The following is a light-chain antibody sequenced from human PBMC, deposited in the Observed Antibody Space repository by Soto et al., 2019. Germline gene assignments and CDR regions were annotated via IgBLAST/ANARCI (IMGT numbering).Light chain of an antibody. V-gene: IGLV2-23*01. Sequence: QSVLTQPASVSGSPGQSITISCTGTSSDVGSYNLVSWYQQHPGKAPKPMIYEGSKRPSGVSNRFSGSKSGNTAPLTISGLQAEDEADYYCCSYAGSSTSLYVFGTGTKVTVL. CDR3: CSYAGSSTSLYV. J-gene: IGLJ1*01. CDR1: SSDVGSYNL. CDR2: EGS.